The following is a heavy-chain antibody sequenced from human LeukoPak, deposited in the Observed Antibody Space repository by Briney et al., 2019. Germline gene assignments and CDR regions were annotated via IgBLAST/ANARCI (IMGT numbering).Heavy chain of an antibody. J-gene: IGHJ4*02. CDR2: ISGSGGST. Sequence: GGSLRLSCAASGFTFSTYAMSWFRQAPGKWLEWVSTISGSGGSTYYADSVKVRFTISRDNSKNTLYLQMNSLRAEATAVYYCAKVGELAYCGGDCYRGFDFWGQGTLVTVSS. V-gene: IGHV3-23*01. D-gene: IGHD2-21*02. CDR1: GFTFSTYA. CDR3: AKVGELAYCGGDCYRGFDF.